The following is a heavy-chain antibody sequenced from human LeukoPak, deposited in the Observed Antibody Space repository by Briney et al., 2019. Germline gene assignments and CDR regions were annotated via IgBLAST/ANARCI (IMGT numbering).Heavy chain of an antibody. J-gene: IGHJ5*02. D-gene: IGHD3-10*01. CDR1: GGSISGYY. CDR2: IYYTGST. V-gene: IGHV4-59*01. CDR3: ARGGYYGSGNDFRFDP. Sequence: SETLSLTCTISGGSISGYYWSWIRQPPGKGLEWIGYIYYTGSTNHKPSLKSRVTIAVDTSKNQFSLKLSSVTAADTAVYYCARGGYYGSGNDFRFDPWGQGTLVTVSS.